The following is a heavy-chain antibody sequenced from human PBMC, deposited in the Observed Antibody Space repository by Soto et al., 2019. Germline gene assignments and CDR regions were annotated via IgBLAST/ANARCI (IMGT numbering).Heavy chain of an antibody. D-gene: IGHD6-19*01. CDR3: AQILFGRSVAGGYFYMDV. V-gene: IGHV2-26*01. CDR1: GFSLASGKVG. Sequence: HVTLKESGPVLVKPTETLTLTCTVSGFSLASGKVGVTWIRQPPGTALEWLAHIFSNVEKSYRTSLKDRLTISEDTSKSQVVLTMTNVDPVDTATYYCAQILFGRSVAGGYFYMDVWGKGTTVTVSS. J-gene: IGHJ6*03. CDR2: IFSNVEK.